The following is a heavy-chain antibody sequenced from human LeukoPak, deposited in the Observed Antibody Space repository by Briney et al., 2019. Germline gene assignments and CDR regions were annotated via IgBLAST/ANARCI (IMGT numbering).Heavy chain of an antibody. V-gene: IGHV4-39*07. Sequence: PSETLSLTCTVSGGSISSSSYYWGWIRQPPGKGLEWIGSIYYSGSTYYNPSHKSRVTISVDTSKNQFSLKLSSVTAADTAVYYCARAWGSVTNHAFDIWGQGTMVTVSS. CDR3: ARAWGSVTNHAFDI. CDR2: IYYSGST. CDR1: GGSISSSSYY. J-gene: IGHJ3*02. D-gene: IGHD4-17*01.